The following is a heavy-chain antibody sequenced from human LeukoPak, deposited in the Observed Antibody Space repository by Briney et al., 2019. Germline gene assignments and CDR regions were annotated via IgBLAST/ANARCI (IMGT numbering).Heavy chain of an antibody. D-gene: IGHD3-3*01. J-gene: IGHJ4*02. CDR3: ARETYYDFWSGYYQDY. V-gene: IGHV4-61*02. CDR1: GGSISSGSYY. Sequence: PSQTLSLTCTVYGGSISSGSYYWSWIRQPAGKGLEWIGRIYTSGSTNYNPSLKSRVPIAVDTSKNQFSLKRSSVTAADTAVYYCARETYYDFWSGYYQDYWGQGTLVTVSS. CDR2: IYTSGST.